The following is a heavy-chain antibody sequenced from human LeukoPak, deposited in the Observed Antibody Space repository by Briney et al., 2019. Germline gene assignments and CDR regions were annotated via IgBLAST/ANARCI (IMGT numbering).Heavy chain of an antibody. CDR3: ARVVDIAMGTFDY. Sequence: PTETLSLTCTVSGGSISSSSYYWGWIRQPPGKGLDWIGSIYYSGSTYYNPSLKSRVNISVDTSKNQFSLKLSSVTDADTAVYYCARVVDIAMGTFDYWGQGTLVTVSS. V-gene: IGHV4-39*07. J-gene: IGHJ4*02. CDR1: GGSISSSSYY. CDR2: IYYSGST. D-gene: IGHD5-18*01.